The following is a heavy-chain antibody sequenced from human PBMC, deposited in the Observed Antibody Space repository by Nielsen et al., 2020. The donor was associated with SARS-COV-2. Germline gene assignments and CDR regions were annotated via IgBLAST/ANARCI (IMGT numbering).Heavy chain of an antibody. Sequence: GESLKISCAASGFTFSSYAMSWVRQVPGKGLEWVSHIRRSNDYTAYADSVKGRFTISRDNAKNSLFLQMNSLRAGDTAIYYCARVRYNGYDLRVWGQGTLVTVSS. CDR1: GFTFSSYA. V-gene: IGHV3-21*05. CDR2: IRRSNDYT. D-gene: IGHD5-12*01. J-gene: IGHJ4*02. CDR3: ARVRYNGYDLRV.